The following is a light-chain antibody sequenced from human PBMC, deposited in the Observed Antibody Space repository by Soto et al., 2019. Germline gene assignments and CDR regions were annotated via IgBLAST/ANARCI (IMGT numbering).Light chain of an antibody. CDR1: SSNIGAIYD. CDR3: QSYDSSLSGVI. CDR2: NNN. V-gene: IGLV1-40*01. Sequence: QSVLTQPPSVSGAPGQRVTISCTGSSSNIGAIYDVHWYQQVPGTAPKLLIYNNNNRPSGVPDRFSGSKSGTSASLAITGLQAEDEADYYCQSYDSSLSGVIFGGGTKVTVL. J-gene: IGLJ2*01.